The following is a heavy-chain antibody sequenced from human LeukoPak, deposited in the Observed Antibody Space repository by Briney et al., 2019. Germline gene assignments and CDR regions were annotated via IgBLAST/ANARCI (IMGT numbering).Heavy chain of an antibody. V-gene: IGHV3-48*01. D-gene: IGHD1-26*01. CDR1: GFTFSSYS. J-gene: IGHJ5*02. CDR3: AKVRIVGESSLDR. CDR2: ISSSSSDI. Sequence: PGGSLRLSCAASGFTFSSYSMNWVRQAPGKGLEWVSYISSSSSDIYYADSVKGRFTISRDNAKNSLYLQMNSLRAEDTAVYYCAKVRIVGESSLDRWGQGTPVTVSS.